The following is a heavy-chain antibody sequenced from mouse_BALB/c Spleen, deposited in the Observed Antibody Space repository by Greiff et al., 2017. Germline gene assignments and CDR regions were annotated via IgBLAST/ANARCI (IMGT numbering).Heavy chain of an antibody. V-gene: IGHV1-54*01. CDR2: INPGSGGT. CDR3: ARGYGYYWNFDV. J-gene: IGHJ1*01. D-gene: IGHD2-2*01. CDR1: GYAFTNYL. Sequence: QVQLKESGAELVRPGTSVKVSCKASGYAFTNYLIEWVKQRPGQGLEWIGVINPGSGGTNYNEKLKGKATLTADKSSSTAYMQLSSLTSDDSAVYFCARGYGYYWNFDVWGAGTTVTVSS.